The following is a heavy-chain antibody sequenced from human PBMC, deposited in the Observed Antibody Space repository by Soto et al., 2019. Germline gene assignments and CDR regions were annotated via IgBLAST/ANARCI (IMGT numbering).Heavy chain of an antibody. D-gene: IGHD4-4*01. CDR1: GFSFSNYG. V-gene: IGHV3-30*18. J-gene: IGHJ4*02. CDR3: AKDRGLNDYSNDHFNH. CDR2: ISNDATKK. Sequence: GESLRLSCAASGFSFSNYGIHWVRQAPGKGLEWVAFISNDATKKYYADSLKGRFTISRDNSKNTLYLQMNSLRADDTAVYYCAKDRGLNDYSNDHFNHWGQGILVTVS.